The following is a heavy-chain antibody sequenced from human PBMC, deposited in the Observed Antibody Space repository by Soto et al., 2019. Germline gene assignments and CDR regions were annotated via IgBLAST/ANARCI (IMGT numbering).Heavy chain of an antibody. V-gene: IGHV3-23*01. J-gene: IGHJ2*01. CDR3: ARDRGYCSGGSCYWCFDL. CDR1: GFNFNNNG. CDR2: ISATGGNT. Sequence: EVQLLDSGGGLVQPGGSLRLSCAASGFNFNNNGMSWVRQAPGKGLEWVSTISATGGNTYYADSVKGRFTISRDNSKNTMYVQMNSLRDEDTAVYYCARDRGYCSGGSCYWCFDLWGRGTLVTVSS. D-gene: IGHD2-15*01.